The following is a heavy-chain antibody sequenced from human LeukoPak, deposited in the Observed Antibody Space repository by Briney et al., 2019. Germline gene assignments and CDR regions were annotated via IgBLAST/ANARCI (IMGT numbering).Heavy chain of an antibody. V-gene: IGHV3-21*01. CDR2: ISSGSSYI. J-gene: IGHJ6*02. Sequence: AGGSLRLSCAASGFTFSSYSMNWVRQAPGKGLDWVSSISSGSSYIYYADSVKGRFTISRDNAKNSLYLQMNSLRAEDTAVYYCAREGYCSGGSCSPGDYYYYYGMDVWGQGTTVTVSS. D-gene: IGHD2-15*01. CDR3: AREGYCSGGSCSPGDYYYYYGMDV. CDR1: GFTFSSYS.